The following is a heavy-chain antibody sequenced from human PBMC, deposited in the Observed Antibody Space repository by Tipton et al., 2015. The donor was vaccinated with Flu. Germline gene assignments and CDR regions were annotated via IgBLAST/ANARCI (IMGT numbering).Heavy chain of an antibody. CDR1: GGSFSGYY. D-gene: IGHD6-13*01. V-gene: IGHV4-34*01. Sequence: LRLSCAVYGGSFSGYYWSWIRQPPGKGLEWIGEINHSGSTNYNPSLKSRVTISVDTSKNQFSLKLSSVTAADTAVYYCARVGSAGAGTNWGQGTLVTVSS. CDR3: ARVGSAGAGTN. J-gene: IGHJ4*02. CDR2: INHSGST.